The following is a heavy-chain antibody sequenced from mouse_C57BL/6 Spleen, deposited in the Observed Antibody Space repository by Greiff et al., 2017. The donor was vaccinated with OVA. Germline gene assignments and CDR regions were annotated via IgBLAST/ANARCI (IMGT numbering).Heavy chain of an antibody. D-gene: IGHD2-5*01. CDR1: GFSLSTSGMG. J-gene: IGHJ2*01. V-gene: IGHV8-12*01. Sequence: QVTLKVCGPGILQSSQTLSLTCSFSGFSLSTSGMGVSWIRQPSGKGLEWLAHIYWDDDKRYNPSLKSRLTISKDTSRNQVFLKITSVDTADTATYYCARSRGYSNWRAKGFDYWGQGTTLTVSS. CDR2: IYWDDDK. CDR3: ARSRGYSNWRAKGFDY.